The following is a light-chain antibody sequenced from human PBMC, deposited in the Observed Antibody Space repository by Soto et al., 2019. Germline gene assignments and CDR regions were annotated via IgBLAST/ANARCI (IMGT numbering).Light chain of an antibody. CDR2: EAS. J-gene: IGKJ1*01. CDR1: QSISGS. Sequence: DIQMTQSPSTLSASVGDRVTITCRASQSISGSLAWYQQKPGKAPKLLIYEASNLKSGGPSRFSGSGSGTDYTLTISSLQPDDSASYYCQQYNGYWTFGQGTRVEIK. CDR3: QQYNGYWT. V-gene: IGKV1-5*03.